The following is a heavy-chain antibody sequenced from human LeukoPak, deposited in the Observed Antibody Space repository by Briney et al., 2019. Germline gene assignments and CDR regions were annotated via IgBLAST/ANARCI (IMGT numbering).Heavy chain of an antibody. Sequence: PGGSLRLSCAASGFTFSSYAMSWVRQAPGKGLEWVANIKQDGSEKYYVDSVKGRFTISRDNAKNSLYLQMNSLRAEDTAVYYCARDRYDFWSGEEDYWGQGTLVTVSS. CDR3: ARDRYDFWSGEEDY. J-gene: IGHJ4*02. CDR1: GFTFSSYA. V-gene: IGHV3-7*01. D-gene: IGHD3-3*01. CDR2: IKQDGSEK.